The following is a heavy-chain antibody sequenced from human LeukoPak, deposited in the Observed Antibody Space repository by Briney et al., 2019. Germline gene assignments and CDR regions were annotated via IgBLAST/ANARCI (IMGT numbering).Heavy chain of an antibody. CDR1: AGSINNYY. CDR3: ARTYCGGDCYSDFDY. CDR2: IYSSGST. Sequence: PSETLSLTCTVSAGSINNYYWSWIRQPPGKGLEWIRYIYSSGSTNYNPSLKSRVSISVDTSKNQFSLKLSSVTAADTAVYYCARTYCGGDCYSDFDYWGQGTLVTVSS. D-gene: IGHD2-21*02. J-gene: IGHJ4*02. V-gene: IGHV4-59*12.